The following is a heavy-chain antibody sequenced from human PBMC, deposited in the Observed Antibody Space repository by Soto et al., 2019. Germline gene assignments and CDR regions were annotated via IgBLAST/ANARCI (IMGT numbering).Heavy chain of an antibody. CDR2: INSDGSST. Sequence: GGSLRLSCAASGFTFSSYWMHWVRQAPGKGLVWVSRINSDGSSTSYADSVKGRFTISRDNAKNTLYLQMNSLRAEDTAVYYCARWGKKYPNYYGPRNHRNDTHYYFDYWGQGTLVTVSS. D-gene: IGHD3-10*01. J-gene: IGHJ4*02. CDR1: GFTFSSYW. CDR3: ARWGKKYPNYYGPRNHRNDTHYYFDY. V-gene: IGHV3-74*01.